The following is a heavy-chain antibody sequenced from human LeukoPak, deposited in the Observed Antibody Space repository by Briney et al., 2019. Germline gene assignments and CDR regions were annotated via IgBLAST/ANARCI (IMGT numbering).Heavy chain of an antibody. D-gene: IGHD3-3*02. J-gene: IGHJ5*02. V-gene: IGHV4-39*02. CDR1: GGSISSSSYY. CDR2: IYYSGST. CDR3: ARTSIFGVVSFDP. Sequence: KPSETLSLTCTVSGGSISSSSYYWGWIRQPPGKGLEWIGSIYYSGSTYYNPSLKSRLTISVDTSKNHFSLKLSSVTAADTAVYYCARTSIFGVVSFDPWGQGTLVTVSS.